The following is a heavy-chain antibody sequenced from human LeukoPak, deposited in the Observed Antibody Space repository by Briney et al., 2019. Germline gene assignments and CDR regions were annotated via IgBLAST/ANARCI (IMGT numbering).Heavy chain of an antibody. CDR2: IYYRGST. CDR1: GGSISSYY. Sequence: PSETLPLTCTVSGGSISSYYWSWIRQPPGKGLEWIGYIYYRGSTYYNPSLKSRVTISVDTSKNQFSLKLSSVTAADTAVYYCARDPKAMVRGENYYYYGMDVWGQGTTVTVSS. D-gene: IGHD3-10*01. J-gene: IGHJ6*02. CDR3: ARDPKAMVRGENYYYYGMDV. V-gene: IGHV4-59*12.